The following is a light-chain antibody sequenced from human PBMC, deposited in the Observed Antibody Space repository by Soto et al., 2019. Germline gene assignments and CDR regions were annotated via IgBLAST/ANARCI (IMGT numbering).Light chain of an antibody. CDR3: QSYDSSLSVV. V-gene: IGLV1-40*01. J-gene: IGLJ1*01. Sequence: SVLTQPPSVSGAPGQRVTISCTGSSSNIGAGYDVHWYQQLPGTAPKLLIYGNSNRPSGVPDRFSGSKSGTSASLAITGLQAEDEADYYCQSYDSSLSVVFGTGTKLTVL. CDR1: SSNIGAGYD. CDR2: GNS.